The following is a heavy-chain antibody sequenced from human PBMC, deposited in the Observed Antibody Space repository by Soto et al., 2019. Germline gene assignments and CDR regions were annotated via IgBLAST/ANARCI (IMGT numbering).Heavy chain of an antibody. J-gene: IGHJ6*02. CDR3: AKSPYDYGSGSPAGV. CDR2: ISYDGSNK. D-gene: IGHD3-10*01. Sequence: QVQLVESGGGVVQPGRSLRLSCAASGFTFSSYGMHWVRQAPGKGLEWVAVISYDGSNKYYADSVKGRFTISRDNSKNTLYLQMNSLRAEDTAVYYCAKSPYDYGSGSPAGVWGQGTTVTVSS. V-gene: IGHV3-30*18. CDR1: GFTFSSYG.